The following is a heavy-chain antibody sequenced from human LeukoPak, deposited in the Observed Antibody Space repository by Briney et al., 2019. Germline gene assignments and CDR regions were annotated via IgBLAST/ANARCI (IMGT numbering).Heavy chain of an antibody. CDR1: GFTFSSYA. J-gene: IGHJ4*02. Sequence: PGGSLRLSCSASGFTFSSYAMHWVRQAPGKGLEYVSAISSNGGSTYYADSVKGRFTISRDNSKNTLYLQMSSLRAEDTAVYYCVKDWGVVVITMGLDYGGQGTLVTVFS. V-gene: IGHV3-64D*06. CDR3: VKDWGVVVITMGLDY. CDR2: ISSNGGST. D-gene: IGHD3-22*01.